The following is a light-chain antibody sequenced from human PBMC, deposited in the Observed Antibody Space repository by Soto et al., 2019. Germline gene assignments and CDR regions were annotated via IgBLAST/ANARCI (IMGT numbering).Light chain of an antibody. Sequence: DIQMTRSPSTLSASVGDRVTITCRASQSISSWLAWYQQKPGKVPKLLIYKASILESGVPSRFSGSGSGTEFTLTISSLQPDDFATYYCQQYNSYPYTFGQGTKLEIK. J-gene: IGKJ2*01. CDR1: QSISSW. CDR2: KAS. V-gene: IGKV1-5*03. CDR3: QQYNSYPYT.